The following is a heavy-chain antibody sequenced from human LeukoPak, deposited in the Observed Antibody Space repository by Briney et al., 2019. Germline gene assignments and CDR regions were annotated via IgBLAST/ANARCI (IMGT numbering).Heavy chain of an antibody. D-gene: IGHD3-3*01. J-gene: IGHJ4*02. CDR3: ASPYYDFWSGYWDY. CDR2: IYYSGST. V-gene: IGHV4-39*01. Sequence: SQTLSLTCTVSGGSISSGSYYWSWIRQPPGKGLEWIGSIYYSGSTYYNPSLKSRVTISVDTSKNQFSLKLSSVTAADTAVYYCASPYYDFWSGYWDYWGQGTLVTVSS. CDR1: GGSISSGSYY.